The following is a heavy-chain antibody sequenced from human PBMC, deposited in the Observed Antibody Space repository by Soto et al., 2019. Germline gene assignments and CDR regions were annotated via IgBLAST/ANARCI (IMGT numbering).Heavy chain of an antibody. CDR2: ISGSGGST. Sequence: EVQLLESGGGLVQPGGSLRLSCAASGFTFSSYAMSWVRQAPGKGLEWVSAISGSGGSTYYADSVKRRFTISRDNSKNTLYLQMNSLRAEDTAVYYCAKWSCSSTSCYTDDAFDIWGQGTMVTVSS. D-gene: IGHD2-2*02. CDR3: AKWSCSSTSCYTDDAFDI. CDR1: GFTFSSYA. V-gene: IGHV3-23*01. J-gene: IGHJ3*02.